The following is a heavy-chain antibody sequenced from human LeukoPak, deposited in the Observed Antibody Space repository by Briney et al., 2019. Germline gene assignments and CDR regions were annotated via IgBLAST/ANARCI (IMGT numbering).Heavy chain of an antibody. J-gene: IGHJ4*02. CDR1: GHTITSYG. Sequence: ASVKVSCKASGHTITSYGINWVRQAPGQGLEWMGWISAYSGNTNYAQKLQDRVTMTTDTSTSTAYMELRSLRSDDTAVYYCARDSDSYYYASGSLTVDYWGQGTLVTVSS. CDR3: ARDSDSYYYASGSLTVDY. CDR2: ISAYSGNT. D-gene: IGHD3-10*01. V-gene: IGHV1-18*01.